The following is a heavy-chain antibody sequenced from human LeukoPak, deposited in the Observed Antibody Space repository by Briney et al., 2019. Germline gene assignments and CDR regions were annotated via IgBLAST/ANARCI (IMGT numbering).Heavy chain of an antibody. Sequence: SETLSLTCAVYGGSLSDYYWSWIRQSPGKGLEWIGEISHRGRTYYNLSLKSRVTISIDTSRNQFSLKLNSVTAADTAVYYCAKSNGYGLIDIWGQGKMVTVSS. D-gene: IGHD3-10*01. CDR3: AKSNGYGLIDI. V-gene: IGHV4-34*01. J-gene: IGHJ3*02. CDR1: GGSLSDYY. CDR2: ISHRGRT.